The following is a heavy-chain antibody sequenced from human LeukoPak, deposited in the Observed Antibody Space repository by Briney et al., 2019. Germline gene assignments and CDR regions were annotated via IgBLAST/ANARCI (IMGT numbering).Heavy chain of an antibody. J-gene: IGHJ6*03. D-gene: IGHD3-10*02. CDR3: TRDSQDSYVYYMVV. Sequence: GGSLRLSCAASGFTFSSYSMNWVRQAPGKGLEWVANINQDGSVKYYVDSVKGRFTISRDSAKNSLYLQMNSLRAEDTAVYYCTRDSQDSYVYYMVVWGKGTTVTVSS. V-gene: IGHV3-7*01. CDR1: GFTFSSYS. CDR2: INQDGSVK.